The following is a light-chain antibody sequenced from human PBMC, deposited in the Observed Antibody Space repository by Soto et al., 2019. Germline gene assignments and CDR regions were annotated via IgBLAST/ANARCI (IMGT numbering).Light chain of an antibody. CDR2: KDS. CDR3: YSAADNNQNVV. Sequence: SYELTQPSSVSVSPGQTARITCSGDVLAKKYARWFQQKPGQAPVLVIYKDSERPSGIPERFSSSSSGTTVTLTISGAQVEDEADYYCYSAADNNQNVVFGGGTKLTVL. CDR1: VLAKKY. V-gene: IGLV3-27*01. J-gene: IGLJ2*01.